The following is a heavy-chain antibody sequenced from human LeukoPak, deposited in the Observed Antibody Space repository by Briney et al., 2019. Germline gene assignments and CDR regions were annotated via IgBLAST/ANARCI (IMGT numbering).Heavy chain of an antibody. V-gene: IGHV1-2*02. Sequence: ASVKVSCKASGYIYTAYVMHAVRQAPGQRREWMGGINTNSRGRKHAQKFQGRVTMIRDTSISTAYKEVRRLKADVTAVYYCARDVFEYPPTLKYVMDVWGQGTTVTVSS. J-gene: IGHJ6*02. CDR3: ARDVFEYPPTLKYVMDV. CDR2: INTNSRGR. D-gene: IGHD6-6*01. CDR1: GYIYTAYV.